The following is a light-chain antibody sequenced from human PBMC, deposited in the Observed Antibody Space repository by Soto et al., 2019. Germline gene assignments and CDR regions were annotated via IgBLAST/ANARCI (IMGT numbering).Light chain of an antibody. J-gene: IGLJ3*02. V-gene: IGLV2-8*01. CDR1: SSDVGGYNY. CDR2: EVS. CDR3: SSYAGSNNLG. Sequence: QSVLTQPPSASGSPGQSVTISCTGTSSDVGGYNYVSWYQQHPDKAPKLMIYEVSKRPSGVPDRSSGSKSGNTASLTVSGLQAEDEGDYYCSSYAGSNNLGFGGGTKLTVL.